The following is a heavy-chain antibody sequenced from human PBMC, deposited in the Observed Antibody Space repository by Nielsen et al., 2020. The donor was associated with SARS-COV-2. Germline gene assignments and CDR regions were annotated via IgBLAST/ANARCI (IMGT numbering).Heavy chain of an antibody. Sequence: ASVKVSCKASGYTFTSYGMSWVRQAPGQGLEWMGLISAYNGNTNYAQKFQGRVTMARNTSISTAYMELSSLRSEDTAVYYCAIGYGGSNYWGQGTLVTVSS. CDR2: ISAYNGNT. D-gene: IGHD4-23*01. CDR1: GYTFTSYG. CDR3: AIGYGGSNY. J-gene: IGHJ4*02. V-gene: IGHV1-18*01.